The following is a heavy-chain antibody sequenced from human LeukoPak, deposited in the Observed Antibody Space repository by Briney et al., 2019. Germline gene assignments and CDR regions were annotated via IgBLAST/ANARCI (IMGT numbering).Heavy chain of an antibody. CDR2: ISGSGGST. Sequence: GGSLRLSCAASGFTFSSYAMSWVRQAPGKRLEWVSAISGSGGSTYYADSVKGRFTISRDNSKNTLYLQMNSLRAEDMALYYCAKDHGENTAAPGDYWGQGTLVTVSS. J-gene: IGHJ4*02. CDR1: GFTFSSYA. D-gene: IGHD5-18*01. V-gene: IGHV3-23*01. CDR3: AKDHGENTAAPGDY.